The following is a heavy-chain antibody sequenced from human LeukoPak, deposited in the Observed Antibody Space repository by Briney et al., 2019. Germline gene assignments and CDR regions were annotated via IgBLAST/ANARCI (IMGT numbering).Heavy chain of an antibody. J-gene: IGHJ5*02. Sequence: SETLSLTCTVSGGSIGSYYWSWIRQPPGKGLEWIGYIYYSGSTNYNPSLKSRVTISVDTSKNQFSLKLSSVTAADTAVYYCARDLRDTIFGVPIALFDPWGQGTLVTVSS. CDR3: ARDLRDTIFGVPIALFDP. D-gene: IGHD3-3*01. CDR2: IYYSGST. CDR1: GGSIGSYY. V-gene: IGHV4-59*01.